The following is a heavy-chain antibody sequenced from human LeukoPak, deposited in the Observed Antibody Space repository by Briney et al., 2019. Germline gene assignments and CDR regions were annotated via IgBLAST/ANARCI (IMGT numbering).Heavy chain of an antibody. CDR2: ISSNGGST. CDR1: GLTFSLYA. J-gene: IGHJ3*02. V-gene: IGHV3-64*01. Sequence: GGSLRLSCAALGLTFSLYAMHWVRQAPGKGLEYVSAISSNGGSTYYANSVKGRFTIPRDNSKNTLYLQMGILRAEDMGVHDCASDSITVSVGAFDIWGQGTMVIVSS. D-gene: IGHD2-2*01. CDR3: ASDSITVSVGAFDI.